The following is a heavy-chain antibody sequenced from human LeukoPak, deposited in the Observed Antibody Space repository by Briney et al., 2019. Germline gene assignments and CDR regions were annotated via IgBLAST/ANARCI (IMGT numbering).Heavy chain of an antibody. V-gene: IGHV3-33*01. Sequence: GRSLRLSCAASGFTSSSYGMHWVRQAPGKGLEWVAVIWYDGSNKYYADSVKGRFTISRDNSKNTLYLQMNSLRAEDTAVYYCARDPFMYCSSTSCSTHYYYHGMDVWGQGTTVTVSS. J-gene: IGHJ6*02. CDR2: IWYDGSNK. D-gene: IGHD2-2*01. CDR3: ARDPFMYCSSTSCSTHYYYHGMDV. CDR1: GFTSSSYG.